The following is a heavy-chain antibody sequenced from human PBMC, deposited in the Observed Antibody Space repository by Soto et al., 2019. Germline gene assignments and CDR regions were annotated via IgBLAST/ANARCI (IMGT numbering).Heavy chain of an antibody. CDR3: ARDAPYPNAFDI. V-gene: IGHV1-69*13. Sequence: ASVKVSCKASGGTFSSYAISWVRQAPGQGLEWMGGIIPIFGTANYAQKFQGRVTITADESTSTAYMELSSPRSEDTAVYYCARDAPYPNAFDIWGQGTMVTVSS. CDR1: GGTFSSYA. CDR2: IIPIFGTA. J-gene: IGHJ3*02.